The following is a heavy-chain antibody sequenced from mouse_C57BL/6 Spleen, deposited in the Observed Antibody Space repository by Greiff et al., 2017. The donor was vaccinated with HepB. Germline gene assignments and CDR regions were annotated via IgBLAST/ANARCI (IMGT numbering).Heavy chain of an antibody. CDR2: IYPGSGNT. CDR1: GYSFTSYY. CDR3: ARGGGYDGFAY. V-gene: IGHV1-66*01. J-gene: IGHJ3*01. Sequence: QVQLQQSGPELVKPGASVKISCKASGYSFTSYYIHWVKQRPGQGLEWIGWIYPGSGNTKYIEKFKGKATLTADTTSSTAYMQLSSLTSEDSAVYYCARGGGYDGFAYWGQGTLVTVSA. D-gene: IGHD2-2*01.